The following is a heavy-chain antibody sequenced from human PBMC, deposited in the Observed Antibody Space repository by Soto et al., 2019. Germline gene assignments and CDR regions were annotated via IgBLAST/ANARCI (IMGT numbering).Heavy chain of an antibody. V-gene: IGHV4-34*01. J-gene: IGHJ4*02. CDR2: INHSGST. D-gene: IGHD1-26*01. CDR3: ARRNGLKGELLPHGVGFDE. CDR1: GGSFSGYY. Sequence: SETLSLTCAVYGGSFSGYYWSWIRQPPGKGLEWIGEINHSGSTNYNPSLKSRVTISVDTSKSQFSLKLSSVTAADTAVYYCARRNGLKGELLPHGVGFDEWGQGNLVTVSS.